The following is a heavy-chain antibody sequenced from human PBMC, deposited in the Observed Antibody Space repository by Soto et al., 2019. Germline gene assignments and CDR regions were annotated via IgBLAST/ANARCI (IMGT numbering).Heavy chain of an antibody. D-gene: IGHD2-15*01. Sequence: QVQLVESGGGVVQPGRSLRLSCAASGFTFSSYGMHWVRQAPGKGLEWVAVIWYDGSNKYYADSVKGRFTISRDNSKNTLYLQMNSLRAEDTAVYYCARGGVVVAAPIGYWGQGNPGHRLL. J-gene: IGHJ4*02. CDR2: IWYDGSNK. CDR3: ARGGVVVAAPIGY. V-gene: IGHV3-33*01. CDR1: GFTFSSYG.